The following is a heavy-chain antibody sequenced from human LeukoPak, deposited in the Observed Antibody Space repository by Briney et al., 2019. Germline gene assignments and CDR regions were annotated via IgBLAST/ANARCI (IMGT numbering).Heavy chain of an antibody. CDR1: GYTFTDYY. V-gene: IGHV1-2*02. CDR3: ARDRSPTMIVVVNPLIDY. D-gene: IGHD3-22*01. Sequence: GASVTVSCKASGYTFTDYYIHWVRQAPGQGLEWMGWINPNSGGTNYAQKFQGRVTMTRDTSISTAYMELSRLRSDDTAVYYCARDRSPTMIVVVNPLIDYWGQGTLVTVSS. J-gene: IGHJ4*02. CDR2: INPNSGGT.